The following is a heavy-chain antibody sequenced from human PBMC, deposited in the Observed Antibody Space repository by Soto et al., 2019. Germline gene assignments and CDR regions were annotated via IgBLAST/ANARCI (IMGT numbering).Heavy chain of an antibody. D-gene: IGHD1-20*01. CDR2: ISSSSSYI. J-gene: IGHJ4*02. CDR1: GFTFSSYS. Sequence: GGSLRLSCAASGFTFSSYSMNWVRQAPGKGLEWVSSISSSSSYIYYADSVKGRFTISRDNAKNSLYLQMNSLRDEDTAVYYCARAYNWNDVVDYWGQGTLVTVSS. CDR3: ARAYNWNDVVDY. V-gene: IGHV3-21*01.